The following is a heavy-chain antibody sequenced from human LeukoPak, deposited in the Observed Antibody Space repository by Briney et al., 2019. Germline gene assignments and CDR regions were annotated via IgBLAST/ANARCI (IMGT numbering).Heavy chain of an antibody. D-gene: IGHD6-13*01. J-gene: IGHJ6*03. Sequence: ASVKVSCKASGYTFTGYYMHWVRQAPGQGLEWMGWINPNSGGTNYAQKFQGRVTMTRDTSISTAYMELSRLRSDDTAVYYCARIAAAGRDYYYYYYMDVWGKGTTVTVSS. CDR2: INPNSGGT. V-gene: IGHV1-2*02. CDR1: GYTFTGYY. CDR3: ARIAAAGRDYYYYYYMDV.